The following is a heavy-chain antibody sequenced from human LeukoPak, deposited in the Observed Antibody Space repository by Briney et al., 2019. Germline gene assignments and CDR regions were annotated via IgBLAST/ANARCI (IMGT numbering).Heavy chain of an antibody. Sequence: GESLQISCKGSGYSFTSYWIGWVRPMPGKGLEWMGIIYPGDSDTRYSPSFQGQVTISADKSISTAYLQWSSLKASDTAMYYCARLVYSSGWVFDYWGQGTLVTVSS. CDR3: ARLVYSSGWVFDY. D-gene: IGHD6-19*01. J-gene: IGHJ4*02. CDR1: GYSFTSYW. CDR2: IYPGDSDT. V-gene: IGHV5-51*01.